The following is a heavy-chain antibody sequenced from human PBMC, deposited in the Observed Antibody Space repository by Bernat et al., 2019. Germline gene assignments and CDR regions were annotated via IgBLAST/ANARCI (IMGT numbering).Heavy chain of an antibody. CDR3: ARVTMIVKNLNDY. CDR1: GFTFSSYS. V-gene: IGHV3-48*02. CDR2: ISSSSSSSTI. J-gene: IGHJ4*02. Sequence: EVQLVESGGGLVQPGGSLRLSCAASGFTFSSYSMNWVRQAPGKGLEWVSYISSSSSSSTIYYADSVKGRFTISRDNAKNSLYLQMNSLRDEDTAVYYCARVTMIVKNLNDYWGQGTLVTVSS. D-gene: IGHD3-22*01.